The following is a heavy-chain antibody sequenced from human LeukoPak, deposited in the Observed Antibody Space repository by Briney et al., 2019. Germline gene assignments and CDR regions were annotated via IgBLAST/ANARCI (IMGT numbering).Heavy chain of an antibody. V-gene: IGHV5-51*01. Sequence: HGESLKISCKGSGYSFTSYWIGWVRQMPGKGLEWMGIIYPGDSDTRYSPSFQGQVTISADKSISTAYLQWSSLKASDTAMYYCARHYKAYYYDSSGLDYRGEGTLVTVSS. CDR2: IYPGDSDT. CDR3: ARHYKAYYYDSSGLDY. D-gene: IGHD3-22*01. CDR1: GYSFTSYW. J-gene: IGHJ4*02.